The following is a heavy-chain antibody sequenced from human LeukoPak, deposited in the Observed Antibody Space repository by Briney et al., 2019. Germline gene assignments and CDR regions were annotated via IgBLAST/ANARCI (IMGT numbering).Heavy chain of an antibody. Sequence: GGSLRLSCAASGFTFSSYSVNWVRQAPGKGLEWVSVIYSGGSTYYADSVKGRFTISRDNSKNTLYLQMNSLRAEDTAVYYCARAIAAAGTLDYWGQGTLVTVSS. CDR2: IYSGGST. J-gene: IGHJ4*02. CDR3: ARAIAAAGTLDY. D-gene: IGHD6-13*01. CDR1: GFTFSSYS. V-gene: IGHV3-66*01.